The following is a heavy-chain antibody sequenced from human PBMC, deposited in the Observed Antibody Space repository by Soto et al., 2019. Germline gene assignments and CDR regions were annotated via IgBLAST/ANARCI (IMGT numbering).Heavy chain of an antibody. CDR2: ISGSGGST. V-gene: IGHV3-23*01. CDR1: GFTFSSYG. D-gene: IGHD6-13*01. CDR3: AKGSGSSWYST. Sequence: EVQLLESGGSLVQPGGSLRLSCAASGFTFSSYGMSWVRQAPGKGLEWVSAISGSGGSTYYADSVKGRFTFSRDNSKNTLYLQMNSLRAEDTDVYYCAKGSGSSWYSTWGQGTLVTVSS. J-gene: IGHJ4*02.